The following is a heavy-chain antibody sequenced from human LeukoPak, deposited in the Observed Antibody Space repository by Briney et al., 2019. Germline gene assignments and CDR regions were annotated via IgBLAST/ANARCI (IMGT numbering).Heavy chain of an antibody. D-gene: IGHD6-19*01. CDR3: AKVYDRVAVAVGFIDP. CDR2: ISGSGGST. CDR1: GFTFSSYA. J-gene: IGHJ5*02. V-gene: IGHV3-23*01. Sequence: GGSLRLSCAASGFTFSSYAMSWVRHSRGKGPEWVSAISGSGGSTYYADSVKDRLPIYRDHSKNTLYLQMNSLRAEDTDVYYCAKVYDRVAVAVGFIDPWGQGTLVTVSS.